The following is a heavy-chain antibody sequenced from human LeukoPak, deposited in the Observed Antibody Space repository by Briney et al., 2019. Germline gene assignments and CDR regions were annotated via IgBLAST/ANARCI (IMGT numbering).Heavy chain of an antibody. CDR1: GGSIRSYY. CDR3: ARVQDCSSTSCLYYYGMDV. CDR2: IYYSGST. Sequence: SETLSLTCTVSGGSIRSYYWSWIRQPPGKGLEWIGYIYYSGSTNYNPSLKSRVTISVDTSKNQFSLKLSSVTAADTAVYYCARVQDCSSTSCLYYYGMDVWGQGTTVTVSS. V-gene: IGHV4-59*01. J-gene: IGHJ6*02. D-gene: IGHD2-2*01.